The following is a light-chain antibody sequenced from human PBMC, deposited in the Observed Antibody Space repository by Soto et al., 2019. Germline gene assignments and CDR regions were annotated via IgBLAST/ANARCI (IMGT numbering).Light chain of an antibody. J-gene: IGKJ2*01. V-gene: IGKV4-1*01. CDR3: QQYYSTPYT. Sequence: DIVMTQSPDSLAVSLGERATINCKSSQSILYSSKNKNFLAWYQQKPGQPPKLLIYGASSRESGVPDRFSGSGSGTDFTLTISSLQAEDVAVYYCQQYYSTPYTFGRGTKLEIK. CDR1: QSILYSSKNKNF. CDR2: GAS.